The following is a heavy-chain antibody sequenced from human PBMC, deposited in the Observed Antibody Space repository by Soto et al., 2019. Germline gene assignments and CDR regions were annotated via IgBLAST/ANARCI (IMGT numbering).Heavy chain of an antibody. V-gene: IGHV4-4*07. Sequence: QVQLQELGPGLVKPSETLSLTCTVSDGSINGYYWTWIRQPAGKGLEWIGRIYTSGTTSYNPSLKSRVTMSLDTPKNQFSLRLTSVTAADTATYYCARDTVGISSPGVYWGRGTLVTVSS. CDR2: IYTSGTT. D-gene: IGHD4-17*01. CDR3: ARDTVGISSPGVY. CDR1: DGSINGYY. J-gene: IGHJ4*02.